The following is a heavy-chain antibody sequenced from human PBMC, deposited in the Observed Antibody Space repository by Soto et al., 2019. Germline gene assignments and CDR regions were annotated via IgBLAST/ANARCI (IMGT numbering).Heavy chain of an antibody. Sequence: GGSLRLSCAASGFTVSSNYMSWVRQAPGKGLEWVSVIYSGGSTYYADSVKGRFTISRDNSKNTLYLQMNSLRAEDTAVYYCARNSYYSNYVWFDPWGQGTLVTVSS. V-gene: IGHV3-53*01. CDR2: IYSGGST. CDR1: GFTVSSNY. D-gene: IGHD4-4*01. CDR3: ARNSYYSNYVWFDP. J-gene: IGHJ5*02.